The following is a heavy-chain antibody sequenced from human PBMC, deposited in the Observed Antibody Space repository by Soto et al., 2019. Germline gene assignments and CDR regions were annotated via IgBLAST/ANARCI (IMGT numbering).Heavy chain of an antibody. CDR3: AREITT. V-gene: IGHV4-61*01. Sequence: SGTRCVTCSVSGGSPSSGTFYVSCLLQPPGKVLELIGYVYHTGYTKYNPSLQSRVTISLYTSKNQFSLKLKSVSAAHPAIDHCAREITTWGQGPLVT. D-gene: IGHD2-2*01. J-gene: IGHJ4*02. CDR2: VYHTGYT. CDR1: GGSPSSGTFY.